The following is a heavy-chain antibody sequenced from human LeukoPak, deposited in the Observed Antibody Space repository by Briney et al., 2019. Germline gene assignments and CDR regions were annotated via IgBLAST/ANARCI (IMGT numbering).Heavy chain of an antibody. CDR1: GFTFSSYS. CDR2: ISRSSSTI. D-gene: IGHD6-13*01. Sequence: GGSLRLSCAVSGFTFSSYSMNWVRQAPGKGLEWVSYISRSSSTIHYADSVKGRFTISRDNAKNSLYLQMNSLRAEDTAVYYCARRVYSSSWYYFDYWGQGTLVTVSS. CDR3: ARRVYSSSWYYFDY. V-gene: IGHV3-48*01. J-gene: IGHJ4*02.